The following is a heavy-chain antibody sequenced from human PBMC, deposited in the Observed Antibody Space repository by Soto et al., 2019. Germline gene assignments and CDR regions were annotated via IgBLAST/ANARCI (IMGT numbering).Heavy chain of an antibody. CDR2: IFSNDEK. CDR3: ARIRSIWFGEPRYFDL. J-gene: IGHJ2*01. CDR1: GFSLSNARMG. Sequence: QVTLKESGPVLVKPTETLTLTCTVSGFSLSNARMGVSWIRQPPGKALEWLAHIFSNDEKSYSTSLKSRLTSSKDTSKSQAVRTMTNMDPVDTATYYCARIRSIWFGEPRYFDLWGRGTLVTVSS. V-gene: IGHV2-26*01. D-gene: IGHD3-10*01.